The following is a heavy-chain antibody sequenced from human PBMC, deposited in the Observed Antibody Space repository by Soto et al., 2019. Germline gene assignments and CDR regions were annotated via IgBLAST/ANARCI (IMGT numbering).Heavy chain of an antibody. Sequence: GGSLRLSCAASGFTFSSYPMSWVRQAPGKGLEWVSAISGSGGSTYYADSVKGRFTISRENSKNTLYLQMNRLRAEDSAVYYCAKDLGHYYDSSGSNGGPYWGQGTLVTVSS. V-gene: IGHV3-23*01. CDR1: GFTFSSYP. CDR2: ISGSGGST. CDR3: AKDLGHYYDSSGSNGGPY. D-gene: IGHD3-22*01. J-gene: IGHJ4*02.